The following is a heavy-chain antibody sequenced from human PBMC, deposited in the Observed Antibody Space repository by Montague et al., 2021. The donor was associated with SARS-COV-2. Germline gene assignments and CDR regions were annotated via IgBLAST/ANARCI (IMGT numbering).Heavy chain of an antibody. V-gene: IGHV3-30*04. Sequence: SLSLSCAASGFTFIRYAMHWFRQAPGKGLEWVAVISYDGFNNYYADSVKGRFTISRDNSKNTLSLQMNSLSTEDTAVYYCARGGGYRDAFDIWGQGTTVTVSS. J-gene: IGHJ3*02. CDR3: ARGGGYRDAFDI. CDR1: GFTFIRYA. CDR2: ISYDGFNN. D-gene: IGHD5-18*01.